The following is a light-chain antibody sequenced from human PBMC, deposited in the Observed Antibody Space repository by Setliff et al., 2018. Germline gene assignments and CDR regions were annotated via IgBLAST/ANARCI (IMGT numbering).Light chain of an antibody. CDR3: SSYTSSSTYD. V-gene: IGLV2-14*01. J-gene: IGLJ1*01. CDR1: SSDVGGYNY. CDR2: DVS. Sequence: QSALTQPASVSGSPGQSITISCTGTSSDVGGYNYVSWYQQHPGKAPKLMIYDVSKRPSGVSNRFSGSKSGNTASLTISGLQAEDEADYYCSSYTSSSTYDFGTGTKGTV.